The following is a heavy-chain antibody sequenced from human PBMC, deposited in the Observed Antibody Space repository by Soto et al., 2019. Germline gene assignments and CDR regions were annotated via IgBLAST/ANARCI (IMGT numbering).Heavy chain of an antibody. V-gene: IGHV1-69*13. D-gene: IGHD3-22*01. Sequence: SVKVSCKASGGTFSSYAISWVRQAPGQRREWMGGIIPIFGTANYAQKFQGRVTITADESTSTAYMELSSLRSEDTAVDYCARYHDSSGNKYYYYYGMDVWGQGTTVTVSS. CDR2: IIPIFGTA. J-gene: IGHJ6*02. CDR3: ARYHDSSGNKYYYYYGMDV. CDR1: GGTFSSYA.